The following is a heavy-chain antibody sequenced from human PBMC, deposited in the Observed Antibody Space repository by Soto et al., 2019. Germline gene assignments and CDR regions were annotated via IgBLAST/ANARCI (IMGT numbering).Heavy chain of an antibody. CDR1: GYTFSGYY. D-gene: IGHD6-13*01. CDR3: AREGGEGAAARHLHWHFDL. V-gene: IGHV1-2*02. Sequence: QVQLLQSGAEVRRPGASVTVSCRASGYTFSGYYIHWVRQAPGQGLQWMGWINPFSGGTKFPQEFQGRITMTRDTSINTVYMELSGLRSDDTALYYCAREGGEGAAARHLHWHFDLWGRGTLVTVPS. J-gene: IGHJ2*01. CDR2: INPFSGGT.